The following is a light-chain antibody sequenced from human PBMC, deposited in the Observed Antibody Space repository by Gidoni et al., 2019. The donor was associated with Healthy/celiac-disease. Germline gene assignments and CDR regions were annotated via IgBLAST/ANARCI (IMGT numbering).Light chain of an antibody. CDR2: AAS. Sequence: DIQMTQSPASLSASVGDRVTITGSASQSISSYLNWYQQKPGNAPKLLIYAASSLQSGVPSRFSGSGSGPDFTLTISILQPEDFATYYCQQSYSTPLTFXRXTKVEIK. CDR3: QQSYSTPLT. V-gene: IGKV1-39*01. J-gene: IGKJ4*01. CDR1: QSISSY.